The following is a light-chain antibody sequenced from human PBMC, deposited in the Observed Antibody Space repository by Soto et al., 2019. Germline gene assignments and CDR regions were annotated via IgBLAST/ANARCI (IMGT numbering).Light chain of an antibody. Sequence: QSVLTQPPSVSGAPGQRVTISCTGSSSNIGAGYDVHWYQQLPGTAPKLLIYGNSNRPSGVPDRFSGSKSGTSASLAITGLQAEDEADYYCQSYASSLSGVVFGGGTKLTAL. V-gene: IGLV1-40*01. J-gene: IGLJ2*01. CDR3: QSYASSLSGVV. CDR1: SSNIGAGYD. CDR2: GNS.